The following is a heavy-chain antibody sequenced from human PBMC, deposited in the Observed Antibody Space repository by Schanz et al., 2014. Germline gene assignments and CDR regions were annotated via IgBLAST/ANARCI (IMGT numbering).Heavy chain of an antibody. Sequence: EVQLVESGRGLIQPGGSLRLSCAASGFTFSSYAMSWVRQAPGKGLEWVSTISASGGSTYYADSVKGRFTISRDNSKNILYLQMNSLRAEDTAVYYCAKARRKSNCSGGRCFHYSYYGMDVWGQGPTVTVSS. D-gene: IGHD2-15*01. CDR1: GFTFSSYA. V-gene: IGHV3-23*04. CDR3: AKARRKSNCSGGRCFHYSYYGMDV. CDR2: ISASGGST. J-gene: IGHJ6*01.